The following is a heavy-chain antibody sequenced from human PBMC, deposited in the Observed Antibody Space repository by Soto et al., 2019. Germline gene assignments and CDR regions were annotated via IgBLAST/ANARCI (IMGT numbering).Heavy chain of an antibody. J-gene: IGHJ4*02. D-gene: IGHD6-19*01. V-gene: IGHV3-7*03. Sequence: EVQLVESGGGVVQSGGSLRLSCVGSGFTFRSYWMTRVRQAPGKGLEWVANIKEDGSEKYYVDSVKGRFTVSRDNAQNSVFLRMSSLRTDDTAVYYCARAAVAGSYSDYWGQGTLVAVSS. CDR2: IKEDGSEK. CDR1: GFTFRSYW. CDR3: ARAAVAGSYSDY.